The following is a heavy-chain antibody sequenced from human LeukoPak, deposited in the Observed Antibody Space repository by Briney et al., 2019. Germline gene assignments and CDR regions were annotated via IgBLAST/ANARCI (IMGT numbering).Heavy chain of an antibody. J-gene: IGHJ5*02. V-gene: IGHV1-8*01. Sequence: LVASVKVSCKASGYAFTSYDINWVRQATGQGLEWMGWMNPNSDNTGYARKFQGRVTITRNTSISTAYMELRSLRSEDTAVYYCARGSDLFGDLLENWFDPWGQGTLVTVSS. D-gene: IGHD3-10*01. CDR3: ARGSDLFGDLLENWFDP. CDR1: GYAFTSYD. CDR2: MNPNSDNT.